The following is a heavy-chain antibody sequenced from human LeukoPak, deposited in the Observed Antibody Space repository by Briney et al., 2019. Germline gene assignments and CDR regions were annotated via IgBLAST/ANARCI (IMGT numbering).Heavy chain of an antibody. CDR1: GDSFTSYW. D-gene: IGHD2-2*01. CDR2: IYPGDSDT. CDR3: ARLRTSYCSSTSCWGSYYYGMDV. Sequence: GESLKISCKGSGDSFTSYWIGWVRQMPGKGLEWMGIIYPGDSDTRYSPSFQGQVTISADKSITTAYLQWSSLKASDTAMYYCARLRTSYCSSTSCWGSYYYGMDVWGQGTTVTVSS. J-gene: IGHJ6*02. V-gene: IGHV5-51*01.